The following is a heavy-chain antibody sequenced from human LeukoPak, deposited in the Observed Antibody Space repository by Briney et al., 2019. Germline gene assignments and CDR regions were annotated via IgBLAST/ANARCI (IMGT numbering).Heavy chain of an antibody. D-gene: IGHD3-16*01. V-gene: IGHV4-61*05. CDR2: IYYSGST. CDR3: ARGANWFDP. Sequence: NPSETLSLTCTVSGGSISSSSYYWGWIRQPPGKGLEWIGYIYYSGSTNYNPSLKSRVTISVDTSKNQFSLKLSSVTAADTAVYYCARGANWFDPWGQGTLVTVSS. CDR1: GGSISSSSYY. J-gene: IGHJ5*02.